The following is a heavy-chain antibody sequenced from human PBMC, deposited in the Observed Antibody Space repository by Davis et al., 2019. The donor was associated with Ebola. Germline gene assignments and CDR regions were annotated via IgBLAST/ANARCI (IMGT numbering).Heavy chain of an antibody. CDR3: ARRAGIHYYYGMDV. CDR1: GDSISSGGYY. D-gene: IGHD3-10*01. Sequence: SETLSLTCSVSGDSISSGGYYWSWIRQRPGKGLEWIGYIFYSGITYYNPSLKSRVTISVDTSKNQFSLSLRSVTAVDTAVYYCARRAGIHYYYGMDVWGKGTTVTVSS. J-gene: IGHJ6*04. V-gene: IGHV4-31*03. CDR2: IFYSGIT.